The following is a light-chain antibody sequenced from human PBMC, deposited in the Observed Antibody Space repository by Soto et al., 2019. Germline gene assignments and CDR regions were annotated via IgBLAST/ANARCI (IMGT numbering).Light chain of an antibody. J-gene: IGLJ2*01. CDR2: EVS. V-gene: IGLV2-23*02. Sequence: QSVLTQPASVSGSPGQSITISCTGTSSDVGSYNLVSWYQQHPGKAPKLTIYEVSKRPSGVSNRFSGSKSGNTASLTISGLQAEDEADYYCCSYAGSSTLVFGGGTK. CDR3: CSYAGSSTLV. CDR1: SSDVGSYNL.